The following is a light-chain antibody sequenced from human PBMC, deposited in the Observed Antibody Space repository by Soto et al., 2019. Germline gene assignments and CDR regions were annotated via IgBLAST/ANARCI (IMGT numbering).Light chain of an antibody. Sequence: QSALTQPRSVSESPGQSVAISCTGTSSDIGGYNYVSWYQQHPGKAPKLMIYDVSQRPSGVPDRFSGSKSGNTASLTISGLQAEDVADYYCCSYAGSYTWVFGGGTKVTVL. CDR2: DVS. CDR1: SSDIGGYNY. J-gene: IGLJ3*02. V-gene: IGLV2-11*01. CDR3: CSYAGSYTWV.